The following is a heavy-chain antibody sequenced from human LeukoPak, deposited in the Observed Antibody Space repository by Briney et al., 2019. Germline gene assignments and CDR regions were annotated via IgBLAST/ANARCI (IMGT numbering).Heavy chain of an antibody. CDR2: ISAYNGNT. V-gene: IGHV1-18*01. CDR3: ARDRDGSGGYYNPTYLVY. CDR1: GYTFTSYG. J-gene: IGHJ4*02. Sequence: ASVTVSCKASGYTFTSYGISWVRQAPGQGVDGMGWISAYNGNTKYAQMLQGRVTMTADTSTSTAYMELRSLRSDDTAVYYCARDRDGSGGYYNPTYLVYWGQGTLVTVSS. D-gene: IGHD3-10*01.